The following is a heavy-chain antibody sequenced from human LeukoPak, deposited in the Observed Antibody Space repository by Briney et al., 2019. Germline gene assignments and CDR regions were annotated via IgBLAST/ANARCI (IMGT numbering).Heavy chain of an antibody. Sequence: ASVKVSCKASGFTFSSYSMNWVRQAPGKGLEWVSYISSSSSTIYYADSVKGRFTISRDNAKNSLYLQMNSLRAEDTAVYYCARDRVGYSSSWYGYWGQGTLVTVSS. CDR1: GFTFSSYS. V-gene: IGHV3-48*01. D-gene: IGHD6-13*01. J-gene: IGHJ4*02. CDR2: ISSSSSTI. CDR3: ARDRVGYSSSWYGY.